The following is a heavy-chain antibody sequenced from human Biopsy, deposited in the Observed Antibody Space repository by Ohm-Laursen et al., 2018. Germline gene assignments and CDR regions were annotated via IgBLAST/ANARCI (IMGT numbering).Heavy chain of an antibody. J-gene: IGHJ4*02. Sequence: SVKVSCKASGYTFTGYYLHWVRQAPGQGLEWMGMINPSGSTTSYPQIFQGRVTMTRDTSKSAVYMELSSLRSADTAVYFCARNTGWYGDLYYFDYWGQGTLVTVSS. CDR2: INPSGSTT. V-gene: IGHV1-46*01. CDR3: ARNTGWYGDLYYFDY. D-gene: IGHD6-19*01. CDR1: GYTFTGYY.